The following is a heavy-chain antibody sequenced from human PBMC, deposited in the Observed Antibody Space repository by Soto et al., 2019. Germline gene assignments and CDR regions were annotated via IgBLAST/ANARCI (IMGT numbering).Heavy chain of an antibody. J-gene: IGHJ6*04. CDR1: GYTFTSYG. V-gene: IGHV1-18*04. CDR3: AREGYCSSTSCPDRYGMDV. Sequence: QVQLVQSGAEVKKPGASVTVSCKASGYTFTSYGISWVRQAPGQGLEWMGWIRAYNGKTNYEQKLQGRVTMTTDTYTSTAYMELRSQRSDDKAVYYCAREGYCSSTSCPDRYGMDVWGTGTTVTVSS. D-gene: IGHD2-2*01. CDR2: IRAYNGKT.